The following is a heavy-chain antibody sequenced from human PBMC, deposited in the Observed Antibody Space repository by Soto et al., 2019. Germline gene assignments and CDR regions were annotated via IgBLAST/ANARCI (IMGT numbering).Heavy chain of an antibody. D-gene: IGHD6-6*01. CDR2: IIPIFGTA. J-gene: IGHJ6*02. V-gene: IGHV1-69*13. CDR1: GVTFSSYA. CDR3: AREPSYSSSSGDYYYYGMDV. Sequence: SVKVSCKASGVTFSSYAISWVRQAPGQGLEWMGGIIPIFGTANYAQKFQGRVTITADESTSTAYMELSSLRSEDTAVYYCAREPSYSSSSGDYYYYGMDVWGQGTTVTVSS.